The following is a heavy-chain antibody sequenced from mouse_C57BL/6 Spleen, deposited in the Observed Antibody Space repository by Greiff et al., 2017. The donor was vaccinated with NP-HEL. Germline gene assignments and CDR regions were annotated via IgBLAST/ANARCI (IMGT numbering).Heavy chain of an antibody. V-gene: IGHV5-17*01. CDR2: ISSGSSTI. CDR1: GFTFSDYG. CDR3: ARKSNYVWFAY. D-gene: IGHD2-5*01. J-gene: IGHJ3*01. Sequence: EVQLVESGGGLVKPGGSLKLSCAASGFTFSDYGMHWVRQAPEKGLEWVAYISSGSSTIYYADTVKGRFTISRDNAKNTLFLQMTSLRSEDTAMYYCARKSNYVWFAYWGQGTLVTVSA.